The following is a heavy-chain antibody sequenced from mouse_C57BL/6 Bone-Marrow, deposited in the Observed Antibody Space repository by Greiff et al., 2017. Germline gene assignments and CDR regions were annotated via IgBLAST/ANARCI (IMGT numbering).Heavy chain of an antibody. Sequence: EVKVVESGAELVKPGASVKLSCTASGFNIKDYYMHWVKQRTEQGLEWIGRIDPEDGETKYAPKFQGKATITADTSSNTAYLQLSSLTSEDTAVYYCARIPPYYYGSSYWYFDVWGTGTTVTVSA. CDR2: IDPEDGET. CDR1: GFNIKDYY. CDR3: ARIPPYYYGSSYWYFDV. J-gene: IGHJ1*03. V-gene: IGHV14-2*01. D-gene: IGHD1-1*01.